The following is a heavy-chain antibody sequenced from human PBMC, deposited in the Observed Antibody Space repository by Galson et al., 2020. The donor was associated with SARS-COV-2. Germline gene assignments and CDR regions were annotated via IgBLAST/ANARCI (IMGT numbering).Heavy chain of an antibody. CDR1: GGSISSYY. J-gene: IGHJ5*02. CDR2: IYYSGST. Sequence: ETSETLSLTCTVSGGSISSYYWRWIRQPPGPGLEWIGYIYYSGSTNYNPSLKSRVTIALDTSKNQFSLRLSSVTAADTAVYYCARLGGSTNWFDPWGQGTLVTVSS. D-gene: IGHD2-2*01. CDR3: ARLGGSTNWFDP. V-gene: IGHV4-59*08.